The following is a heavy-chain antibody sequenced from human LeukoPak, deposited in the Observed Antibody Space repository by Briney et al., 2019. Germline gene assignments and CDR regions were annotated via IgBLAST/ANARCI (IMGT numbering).Heavy chain of an antibody. Sequence: AMHWVRQAPGKGLEWVAVISYDGSNKYYADSVKGRFTISRDNSKNTLYLQMNSLRAEDTAVYYCARDIITTIAGRQHTGKHAFDIWGQGTMVTVSS. D-gene: IGHD3-10*01. CDR1: A. V-gene: IGHV3-30*04. CDR3: ARDIITTIAGRQHTGKHAFDI. CDR2: ISYDGSNK. J-gene: IGHJ3*02.